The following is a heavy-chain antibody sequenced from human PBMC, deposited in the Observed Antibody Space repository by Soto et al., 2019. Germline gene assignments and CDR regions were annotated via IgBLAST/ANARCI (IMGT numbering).Heavy chain of an antibody. CDR2: IYWDDDK. J-gene: IGHJ4*02. D-gene: IGHD1-1*01. CDR1: GFSLSTSGVG. Sequence: SGPTLVKPTQTLTLTCTFSGFSLSTSGVGVGWIRQPPGKALEWLALIYWDDDKRYSPSLKSRLTITKDTSKNQVVLTMANMDPVDTATYYCAHRLQQPSGGWYFDYWGQGTLVTVSS. CDR3: AHRLQQPSGGWYFDY. V-gene: IGHV2-5*02.